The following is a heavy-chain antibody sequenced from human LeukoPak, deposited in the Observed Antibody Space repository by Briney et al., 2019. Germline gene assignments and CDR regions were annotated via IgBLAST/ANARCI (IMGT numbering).Heavy chain of an antibody. CDR2: IWYDGSNK. Sequence: GRSLRLSCAASGFTFSSYGMHWGRQAPGKGLEWVAVIWYDGSNKYYADSVKGRFTISRDNSKNTLYLQMNSLGAEDTAVYYCARGPGYGSGSYHYPYYFDYWGQGTLVTVSS. V-gene: IGHV3-33*01. CDR3: ARGPGYGSGSYHYPYYFDY. D-gene: IGHD3-10*01. CDR1: GFTFSSYG. J-gene: IGHJ4*02.